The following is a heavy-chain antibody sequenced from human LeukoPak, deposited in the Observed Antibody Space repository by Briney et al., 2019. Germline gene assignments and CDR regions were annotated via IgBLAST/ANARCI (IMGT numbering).Heavy chain of an antibody. CDR3: AKDREGYYYYMDV. D-gene: IGHD5-24*01. Sequence: QPGESLRLSCAASGFTFSSYAMSWVRLAPGKGLEWVSCISASAGSTNYADSVKGRFTISRDNSKNTLYLQMNSLRAEDTALYYCAKDREGYYYYMDVWGKGTTVTVSS. J-gene: IGHJ6*03. CDR1: GFTFSSYA. V-gene: IGHV3-23*01. CDR2: ISASAGST.